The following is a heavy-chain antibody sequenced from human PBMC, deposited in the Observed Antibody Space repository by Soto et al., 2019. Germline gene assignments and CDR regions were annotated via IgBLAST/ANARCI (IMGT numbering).Heavy chain of an antibody. CDR2: INPKSGGT. Sequence: QVQLVQSGAEVKKPGASVNVSCKASGYTFTVYYMHWVRQAPGQGLEWMGWINPKSGGTMYPQKFQGRVTLAWGTSLRTAYMALTRLRSDDTAVDYCARCVAKGGGSAGFDYWGQGTLVTVSS. V-gene: IGHV1-2*02. CDR1: GYTFTVYY. J-gene: IGHJ4*02. D-gene: IGHD1-26*01. CDR3: ARCVAKGGGSAGFDY.